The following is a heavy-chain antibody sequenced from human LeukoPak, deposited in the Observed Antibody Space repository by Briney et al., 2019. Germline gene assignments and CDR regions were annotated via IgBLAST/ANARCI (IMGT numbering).Heavy chain of an antibody. J-gene: IGHJ3*02. CDR1: GFTFRRHW. D-gene: IGHD4-17*01. CDR3: ARDGAPNAFDI. CDR2: IKEDGSEK. Sequence: GGSLRLSCAASGFTFRRHWMSWVRQAPGKGLEWVAKIKEDGSEKYCVDSVKGRFTISRDNAKNSLYLQMNSLRVEDTALYYCARDGAPNAFDIWGQGTMVTVSS. V-gene: IGHV3-7*05.